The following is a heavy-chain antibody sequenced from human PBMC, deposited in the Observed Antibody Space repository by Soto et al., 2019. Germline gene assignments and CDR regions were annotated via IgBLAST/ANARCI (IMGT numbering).Heavy chain of an antibody. V-gene: IGHV3-23*01. J-gene: IGHJ6*02. Sequence: LRLSCAASGFTFSIYAMSWVRQAPGKGLEWVSTISHRSATTYYADSVKGRFTISRDNSKNTLYLQMNSLRAEDTAVYYCARGLVIGYCSSTSCYLGGMDVWGQGTTVTVSS. CDR3: ARGLVIGYCSSTSCYLGGMDV. CDR1: GFTFSIYA. D-gene: IGHD2-2*01. CDR2: ISHRSATT.